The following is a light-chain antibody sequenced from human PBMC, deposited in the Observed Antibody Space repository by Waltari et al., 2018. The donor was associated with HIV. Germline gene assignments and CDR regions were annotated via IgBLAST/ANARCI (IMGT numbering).Light chain of an antibody. V-gene: IGLV1-40*01. J-gene: IGLJ3*02. CDR2: GNS. Sequence: QSVLTQPPSVSGAPGQRVTISCTGSSSNIGAGYGVHGYQQLPGTAPKLLIYGNSNRPSGVPDRFSGSKSGTSASLAITGLQAEDEADYYCQSYDSSLSGSVFGGGTKLTVL. CDR3: QSYDSSLSGSV. CDR1: SSNIGAGYG.